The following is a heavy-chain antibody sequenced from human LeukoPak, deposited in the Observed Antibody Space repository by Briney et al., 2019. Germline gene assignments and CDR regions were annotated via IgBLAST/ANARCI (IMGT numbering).Heavy chain of an antibody. CDR3: EKQPPAPLYDFLPVYPSYSFTY. J-gene: IGHJ2*01. CDR2: TYYRSKWYN. D-gene: IGHD3-3*01. CDR1: GDSVSSNSAA. Sequence: SQTLSLTCAISGDSVSSNSAAWNWIRQSPSRGLEWLGRTYYRSKWYNDYAVSVKSRITINPDTSKNQFSLQLNSVTPEDTVVYYFEKQPPAPLYDFLPVYPSYSFTYGGRGPRFTVS. V-gene: IGHV6-1*01.